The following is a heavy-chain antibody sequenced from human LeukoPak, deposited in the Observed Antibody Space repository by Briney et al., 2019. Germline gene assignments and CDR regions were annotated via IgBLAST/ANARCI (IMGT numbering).Heavy chain of an antibody. CDR2: VSAGGLTT. CDR1: GFTFSTYE. CDR3: TRRGGYFDY. Sequence: PGGSLRLSCAVSGFTFSTYEMNWVRQAPGKGLEWISCVSAGGLTTFYADSVKGRFTVSRDNAKNSLYLQMNSLTVEDTAVYYCTRRGGYFDYWGQGSLVTVSS. D-gene: IGHD3-10*01. J-gene: IGHJ4*02. V-gene: IGHV3-48*03.